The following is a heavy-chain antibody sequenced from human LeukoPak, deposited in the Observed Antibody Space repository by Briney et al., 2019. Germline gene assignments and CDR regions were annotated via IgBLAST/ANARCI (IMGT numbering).Heavy chain of an antibody. V-gene: IGHV4-39*07. CDR2: MFYSGAT. CDR3: VRGVRGSNWFFDY. J-gene: IGHJ4*02. Sequence: SETLSLTCTVSGGSITSSFHYWGWIRQPPGKGLEWIGSMFYSGATYYNPSLKRRVTISVDTSRNQVSLRLTSVIAADTAVYYCVRGVRGSNWFFDYWGQGILVTVSS. CDR1: GGSITSSFHY. D-gene: IGHD6-13*01.